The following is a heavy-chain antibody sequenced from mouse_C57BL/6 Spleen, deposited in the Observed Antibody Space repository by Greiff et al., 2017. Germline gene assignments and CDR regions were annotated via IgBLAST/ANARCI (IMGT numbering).Heavy chain of an antibody. Sequence: EVKLMESGGGLVQPGGSMKLSCVASGFTFSNYWMNWVRQSPEKGLEWVAQIRLKSDNYATHYAESVKGRFTISRDDSKSSVYLQMNNLRAEDTGIYYCTGSSYAFDYWGQGTTLTVSS. CDR1: GFTFSNYW. D-gene: IGHD1-1*01. CDR3: TGSSYAFDY. V-gene: IGHV6-3*01. J-gene: IGHJ2*01. CDR2: IRLKSDNYAT.